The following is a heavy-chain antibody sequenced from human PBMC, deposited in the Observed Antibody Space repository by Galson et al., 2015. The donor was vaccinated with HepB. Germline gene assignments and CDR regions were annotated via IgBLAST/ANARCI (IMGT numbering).Heavy chain of an antibody. Sequence: SLRLSCAASGFTVSSNYMSWDRQAPGEGLEWVSVIYSGGSTYYADSVKGRFTISRDNSKNTLYLQMNSLRAEDTAVYYCATVPLSYSSTYYFDYWGQGTLVTVSS. CDR3: ATVPLSYSSTYYFDY. J-gene: IGHJ4*02. CDR1: GFTVSSNY. V-gene: IGHV3-66*01. D-gene: IGHD6-19*01. CDR2: IYSGGST.